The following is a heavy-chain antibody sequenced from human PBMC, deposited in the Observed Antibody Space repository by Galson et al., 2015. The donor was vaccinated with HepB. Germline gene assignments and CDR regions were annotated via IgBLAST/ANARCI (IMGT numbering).Heavy chain of an antibody. V-gene: IGHV1-46*01. J-gene: IGHJ6*02. D-gene: IGHD6-19*01. Sequence: SVKVSCKASGYTFTSYYMHWVRQAPGQGLEWMGLINPSGGSTTYAQKFQGRVTMTRDTSTSTVYMEVSSLRSEDTAVYYCARPLYSSGWYSGYYYGMDVWGQGTTVTVSS. CDR1: GYTFTSYY. CDR2: INPSGGST. CDR3: ARPLYSSGWYSGYYYGMDV.